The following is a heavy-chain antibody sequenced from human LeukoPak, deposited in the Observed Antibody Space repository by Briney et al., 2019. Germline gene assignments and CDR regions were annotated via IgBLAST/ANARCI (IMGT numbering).Heavy chain of an antibody. Sequence: GESLKISCKGSGYSFTTYWIGWVRQMPGTGLEWMGIIYLGDSDIRYSPSFQGQVTISADKSISAAYLQWSSLKASDTAMYYCARLHSGGSHAFDIWGQGTLVTVSS. J-gene: IGHJ3*02. CDR3: ARLHSGGSHAFDI. V-gene: IGHV5-51*01. CDR2: IYLGDSDI. D-gene: IGHD2-15*01. CDR1: GYSFTTYW.